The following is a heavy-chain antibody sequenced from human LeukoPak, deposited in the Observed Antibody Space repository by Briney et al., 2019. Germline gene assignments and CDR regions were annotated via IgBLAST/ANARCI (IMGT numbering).Heavy chain of an antibody. J-gene: IGHJ4*02. CDR1: GFTFSSYA. V-gene: IGHV3-30*04. CDR3: ARGGLPSDYFDY. CDR2: VSYDGSNK. Sequence: GRSLRLSCAASGFTFSSYAMHWVRQAPGKGLEWVAVVSYDGSNKYYADSVKGRFTISRDNSKNTLYLQMNSLRAEDTAVYYCARGGLPSDYFDYWGQGTLVTVSS. D-gene: IGHD2-15*01.